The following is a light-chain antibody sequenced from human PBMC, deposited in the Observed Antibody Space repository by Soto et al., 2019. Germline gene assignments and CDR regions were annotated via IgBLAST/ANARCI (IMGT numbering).Light chain of an antibody. J-gene: IGKJ5*01. CDR2: GAS. Sequence: DTLALSPVERAPLSCSASLNVNSYLAWYQQKPGQAPRLLIYGASSRATGIPDRFSGSGSGTDFTLTIIRLEPEDFAVYYCQEYGSSPSTFGQGRLLEV. V-gene: IGKV3-20*01. CDR3: QEYGSSPST. CDR1: LNVNSY.